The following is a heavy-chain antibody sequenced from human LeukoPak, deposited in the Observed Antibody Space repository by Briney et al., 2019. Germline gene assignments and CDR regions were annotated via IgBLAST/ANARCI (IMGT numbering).Heavy chain of an antibody. V-gene: IGHV3-23*01. J-gene: IGHJ4*02. CDR1: GFTFTRYA. CDR2: IIGSGDST. Sequence: GGSLRLSCAASGFTFTRYAVSWVRQAPGKGLEWVSAIIGSGDSTYYAGSVKGRFTISRDNSKNTLYLQMNSLRAEDTAVYYCAKADSKLAYCGGDCDSWGEGALVTVSS. D-gene: IGHD2-21*01. CDR3: AKADSKLAYCGGDCDS.